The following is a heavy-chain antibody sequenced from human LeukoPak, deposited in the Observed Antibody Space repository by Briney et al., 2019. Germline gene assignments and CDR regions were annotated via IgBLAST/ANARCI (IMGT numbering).Heavy chain of an antibody. CDR2: IYYSGST. CDR3: AREGDSSSWYFGDGWFDP. Sequence: PSETLSLTCTVSGGSISSYYWSWIRQPPGKGLEWIGYIYYSGSTNYNPSLKSRVTISVDTSKNQFSLKLSSVTAADTAVYYCAREGDSSSWYFGDGWFDPWGQGTLVTVSS. CDR1: GGSISSYY. J-gene: IGHJ5*02. D-gene: IGHD6-13*01. V-gene: IGHV4-59*01.